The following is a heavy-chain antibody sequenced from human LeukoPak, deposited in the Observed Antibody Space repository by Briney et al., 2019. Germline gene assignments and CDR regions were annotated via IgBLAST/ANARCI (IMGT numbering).Heavy chain of an antibody. V-gene: IGHV1-18*01. CDR1: GYTFTSYG. Sequence: GASVKVSCKASGYTFTSYGISWVRQAPGQGLEWMGWISAYNGNTNYAQKLQGRVTMTTDTSTSTAYMKLSSLRSEDTAVYYCARVVGLTGYSSNWYSGYYYYMDVWGKGTTVTVSS. J-gene: IGHJ6*03. CDR3: ARVVGLTGYSSNWYSGYYYYMDV. CDR2: ISAYNGNT. D-gene: IGHD6-13*01.